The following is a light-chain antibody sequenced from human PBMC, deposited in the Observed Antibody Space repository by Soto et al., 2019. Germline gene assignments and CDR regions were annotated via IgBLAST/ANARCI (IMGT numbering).Light chain of an antibody. CDR1: ISDIGGYNY. J-gene: IGLJ1*01. Sequence: QSALTQPASVSGSPGQSITISCTGTISDIGGYNYVSWYQQHPGKTPKLMIYDVSKRPSGVSDRFSGSKSGNTASLTISGLQAEDEADYYFNSYTSSSTHVFGTGTKVTVL. CDR3: NSYTSSSTHV. V-gene: IGLV2-14*01. CDR2: DVS.